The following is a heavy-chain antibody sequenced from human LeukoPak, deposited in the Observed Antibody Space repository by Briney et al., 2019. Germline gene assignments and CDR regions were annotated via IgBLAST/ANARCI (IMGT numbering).Heavy chain of an antibody. V-gene: IGHV3-15*01. D-gene: IGHD1-1*01. CDR2: IKSRTDGGTT. Sequence: PGGSLRLSCAASGFTFSNAWMNWVRQAPGKGLEWVGRIKSRTDGGTTDYAAPVKGRFTISRADSENTLSLQMNSLKTEDTAVYYCPAGSTAGDYWGQGTPVTVSS. CDR3: PAGSTAGDY. CDR1: GFTFSNAW. J-gene: IGHJ4*02.